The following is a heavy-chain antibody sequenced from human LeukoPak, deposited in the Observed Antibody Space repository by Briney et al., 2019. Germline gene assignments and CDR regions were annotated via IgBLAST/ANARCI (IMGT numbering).Heavy chain of an antibody. Sequence: PSETLSLTCAVYGGSFSGYYWSWIRQPPGKGLEWIGEINHSGSTNYNPSLKSRVTISVDTSKNQFSLKLSSVTAADTAVYYCARTITMVRRNYYYYMNVWGKGTTVTVSS. CDR2: INHSGST. D-gene: IGHD3-10*01. CDR3: ARTITMVRRNYYYYMNV. V-gene: IGHV4-34*01. CDR1: GGSFSGYY. J-gene: IGHJ6*03.